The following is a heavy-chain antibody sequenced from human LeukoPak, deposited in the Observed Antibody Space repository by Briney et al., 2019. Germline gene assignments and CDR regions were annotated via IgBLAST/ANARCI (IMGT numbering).Heavy chain of an antibody. D-gene: IGHD6-19*01. V-gene: IGHV1-18*04. CDR3: ARGGAVAGTTIDY. CDR2: ISAYNGNT. Sequence: ASVKVSCKASGYTFTGYYMHWVRQAPGQGLEWMGWISAYNGNTNYAQKLQGRVTMTTDTSTSTAYMELRSLRSDDTAAYYCARGGAVAGTTIDYWGQGTLVTVSS. CDR1: GYTFTGYY. J-gene: IGHJ4*02.